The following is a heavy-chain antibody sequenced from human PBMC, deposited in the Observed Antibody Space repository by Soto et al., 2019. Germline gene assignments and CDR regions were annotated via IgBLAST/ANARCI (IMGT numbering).Heavy chain of an antibody. J-gene: IGHJ4*02. CDR2: ISSSSSTI. V-gene: IGHV3-48*02. Sequence: GGSLRLSCAASGFTFSSYSMNWVRQAPGKGLEWVSYISSSSSTIYYADSVKGRFTISRDNAKNSLYLQMNSLREEDTAVYYCARDPWYSSSWYVDYWGQGTLVTVSS. CDR3: ARDPWYSSSWYVDY. CDR1: GFTFSSYS. D-gene: IGHD6-13*01.